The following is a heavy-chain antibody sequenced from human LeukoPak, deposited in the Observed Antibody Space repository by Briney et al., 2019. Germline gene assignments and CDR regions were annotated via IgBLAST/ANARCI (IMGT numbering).Heavy chain of an antibody. CDR1: GFTFSSYA. J-gene: IGHJ4*02. Sequence: GGSLRLSCAASGFTFSSYAMSWVRQAPGKGLEWVSAISGSGGSTYYADSVKGRFTISRDNFKNTLYLQMNSLRAEDTAVYYCAKSRERLLWFGELLSDFDYWGQGTLVTVSS. V-gene: IGHV3-23*01. D-gene: IGHD3-10*01. CDR3: AKSRERLLWFGELLSDFDY. CDR2: ISGSGGST.